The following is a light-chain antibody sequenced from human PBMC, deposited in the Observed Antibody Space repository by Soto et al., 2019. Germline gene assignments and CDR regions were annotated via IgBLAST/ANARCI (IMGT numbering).Light chain of an antibody. Sequence: DIQMTQSPSSVSASVGDRVTITCRASQGISYWLAWYQQKPGKVPKLLIYSASSLQSGVPSRFSGSGSGTDFTLTISSLQPEDFATYYCQQANSFPLPFGGGTKVEIK. CDR1: QGISYW. CDR3: QQANSFPLP. V-gene: IGKV1-12*01. CDR2: SAS. J-gene: IGKJ4*01.